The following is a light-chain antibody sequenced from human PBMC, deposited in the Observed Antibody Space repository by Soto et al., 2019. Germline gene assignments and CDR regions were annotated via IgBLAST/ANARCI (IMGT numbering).Light chain of an antibody. CDR3: QTWGTGINWV. Sequence: QPVLTQSASASASLGTSVKLTCTLSSGHSSYAIAWHQLLPEKGPRFLMKLTSDGSHSKGDGIPDRFSGSSSGAERYLTISSLQSEDEADYYCQTWGTGINWVFGGGTKLTV. J-gene: IGLJ3*02. CDR2: LTSDGSH. CDR1: SGHSSYA. V-gene: IGLV4-69*01.